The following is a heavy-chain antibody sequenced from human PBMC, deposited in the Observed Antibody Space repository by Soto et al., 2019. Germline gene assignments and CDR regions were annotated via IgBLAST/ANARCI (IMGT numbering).Heavy chain of an antibody. CDR1: GFTFSDYW. D-gene: IGHD5-12*01. CDR3: TTGRAPFDGYDYFAA. Sequence: EVQVVESGGGLVQPGGSLRLSCAASGFTFSDYWMHWVRQVPGKGLLCVSRISGDGSDTNYADSVEGRFTISRDNTKNTVHLLMDSLRAEYTAVYYCTTGRAPFDGYDYFAAWGQGNLVTVSS. CDR2: ISGDGSDT. V-gene: IGHV3-74*01. J-gene: IGHJ4*02.